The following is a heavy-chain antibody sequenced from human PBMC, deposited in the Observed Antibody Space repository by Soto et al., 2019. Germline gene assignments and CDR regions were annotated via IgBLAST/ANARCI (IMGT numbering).Heavy chain of an antibody. V-gene: IGHV1-69*01. CDR3: ARVGGVGAPPGTDF. CDR1: GGTFSSYV. CDR2: VIPILGQA. D-gene: IGHD1-26*01. Sequence: QLVQSGAEVKKPGSSVKISCKASGGTFSSYVISWLRQAPGQGLEWMGGVIPILGQAYYAPNLQGRVTITVDGSTRTAYMELNRLTSADTAVYFCARVGGVGAPPGTDFWGQGTLVTVSS. J-gene: IGHJ4*02.